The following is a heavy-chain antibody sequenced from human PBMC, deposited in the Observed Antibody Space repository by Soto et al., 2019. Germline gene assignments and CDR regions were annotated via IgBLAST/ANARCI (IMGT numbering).Heavy chain of an antibody. J-gene: IGHJ4*02. CDR1: GFTFSSYG. Sequence: GGSLRLSCAASGFTFSSYGMHWVRQAPGKGLEWVAVIWYDGSNKYYADSVKGRFTISRDNSKNTLYLQMNSLRAEDTAVYYCARAPDYGGNSVDYWGQGTLVTVSS. D-gene: IGHD4-17*01. CDR2: IWYDGSNK. V-gene: IGHV3-33*01. CDR3: ARAPDYGGNSVDY.